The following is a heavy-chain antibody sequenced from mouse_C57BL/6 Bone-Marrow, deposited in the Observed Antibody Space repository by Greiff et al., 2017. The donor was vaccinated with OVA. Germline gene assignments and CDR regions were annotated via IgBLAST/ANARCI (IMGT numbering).Heavy chain of an antibody. CDR3: ASQDSPAY. V-gene: IGHV1-4*01. J-gene: IGHJ3*01. CDR2: INPSSGYT. D-gene: IGHD3-2*01. Sequence: VQGVESGAELARPGASVKMSCKASGYTFTSYTMHWVKQRPGQGLEWIGYINPSSGYTKYNQKFKDKATLTADKSSSTAYMQLSSLTSEDSAVYYCASQDSPAYWGQGTLVTVSA. CDR1: GYTFTSYT.